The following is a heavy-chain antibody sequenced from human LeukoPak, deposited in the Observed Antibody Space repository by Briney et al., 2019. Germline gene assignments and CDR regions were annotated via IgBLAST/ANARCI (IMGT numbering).Heavy chain of an antibody. V-gene: IGHV1-46*01. CDR3: ARQMRGYSSSWYAGDFAAFDI. CDR1: GYTFTNYY. J-gene: IGHJ3*02. D-gene: IGHD6-13*01. CDR2: INPICGST. Sequence: ASVKVSCKASGYTFTNYYIHWVRQAPGQGLECMGIINPICGSTSYAHKFQGRVTSTEDTSTDTAYMELSSLRSEDTAVYYCARQMRGYSSSWYAGDFAAFDIWGQGTMVTVSS.